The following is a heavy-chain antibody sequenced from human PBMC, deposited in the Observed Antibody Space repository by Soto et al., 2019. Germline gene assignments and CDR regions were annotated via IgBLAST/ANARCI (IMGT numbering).Heavy chain of an antibody. CDR2: ISSSSSYI. CDR3: ARETAVAGGVWFDP. Sequence: EVQLVESGGGLVKPGGSLRLSCAASGFTFSSYSMNWVRQAPGKGLEWVSSISSSSSYIYYADSVKGRFTISRDNAKNSLYLQMNSLRAEDTAVYYCARETAVAGGVWFDPWGQGTLVTVSS. D-gene: IGHD6-13*01. V-gene: IGHV3-21*01. J-gene: IGHJ5*02. CDR1: GFTFSSYS.